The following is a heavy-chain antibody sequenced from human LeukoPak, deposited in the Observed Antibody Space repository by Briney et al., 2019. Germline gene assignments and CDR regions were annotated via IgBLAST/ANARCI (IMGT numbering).Heavy chain of an antibody. D-gene: IGHD1-26*01. CDR1: GFTVSSNY. V-gene: IGHV3-53*01. CDR3: ARDVGGSYYRVSFDI. CDR2: IYSGGST. Sequence: PGGSLRLSCAAFGFTVSSNYINWVRQAPGKGLEWVSVIYSGGSTYYADSVKGRFTISRDNSKNTLYLQMNSLRAEDTAVYYCARDVGGSYYRVSFDIWGQGTRVTVSS. J-gene: IGHJ3*02.